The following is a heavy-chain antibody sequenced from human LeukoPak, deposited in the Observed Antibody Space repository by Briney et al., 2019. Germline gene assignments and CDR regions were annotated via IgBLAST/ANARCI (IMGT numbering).Heavy chain of an antibody. D-gene: IGHD5-18*01. CDR1: GGSISSSSYY. CDR2: IYYSGST. Sequence: ATLSLTCAVSGGSISSSSYYWGWIRQPPGQGLEWIGSIYYSGSTYYNPSLKSRVTISVDTSKNQFSLKLSSVTAADTAVYYCASDPPRDTRFDPWGQGTLVTVSS. V-gene: IGHV4-39*07. CDR3: ASDPPRDTRFDP. J-gene: IGHJ5*02.